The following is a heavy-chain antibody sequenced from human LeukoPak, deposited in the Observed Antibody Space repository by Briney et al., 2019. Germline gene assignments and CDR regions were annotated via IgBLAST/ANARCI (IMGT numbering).Heavy chain of an antibody. Sequence: GGSLRLSCGASGFTFTSYAMSWIRQAPGKGLEWVSAISGGGENTYYGDSVKGRFTISRDNSKNTLYLQMNRLRAEDTATYYGAKPRAMTTGVGRYFDLWGRGTLVTVSS. CDR1: GFTFTSYA. D-gene: IGHD1-1*01. J-gene: IGHJ2*01. V-gene: IGHV3-23*01. CDR2: ISGGGENT. CDR3: AKPRAMTTGVGRYFDL.